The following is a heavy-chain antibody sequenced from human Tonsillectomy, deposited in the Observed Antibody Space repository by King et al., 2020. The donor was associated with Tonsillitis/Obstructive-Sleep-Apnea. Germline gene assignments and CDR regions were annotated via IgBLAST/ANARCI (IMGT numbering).Heavy chain of an antibody. D-gene: IGHD1-14*01. CDR1: GGSISSGGYY. J-gene: IGHJ6*03. V-gene: IGHV4-31*01. CDR3: ARGPYTQGYYYMDV. Sequence: VQLQESGPGLVKPSQTLSLTCTVSGGSISSGGYYWSWIRQHPGKGLEWIGYIYYSGSTYYNPSLKSLVTISVDTSKNQFSLKLSSVTAADTAVYYCARGPYTQGYYYMDVWGKGTTVTVSS. CDR2: IYYSGST.